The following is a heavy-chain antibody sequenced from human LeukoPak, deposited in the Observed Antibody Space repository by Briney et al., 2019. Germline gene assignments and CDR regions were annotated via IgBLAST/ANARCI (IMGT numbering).Heavy chain of an antibody. J-gene: IGHJ1*01. Sequence: GASVKVSCKASGYTFNGLYMHWVRQAPGQGLGGIGWTNPNSGGTNYAQKFQGRGTMTRDTSISTAYMELSRLRSDDTAVYYCARGLGYCSSTSCRGDFQHWGQGTLVTVSS. CDR2: TNPNSGGT. CDR3: ARGLGYCSSTSCRGDFQH. D-gene: IGHD2-2*01. CDR1: GYTFNGLY. V-gene: IGHV1-2*02.